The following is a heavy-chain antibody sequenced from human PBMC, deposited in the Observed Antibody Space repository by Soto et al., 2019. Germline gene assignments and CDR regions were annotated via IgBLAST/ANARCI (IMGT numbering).Heavy chain of an antibody. V-gene: IGHV1-18*01. CDR2: INVFNGNT. CDR1: GYTFTSYS. Sequence: GASVKVSCKASGYTFTSYSISWVRQAPGQGLEGMGWINVFNGNTKYAHTFQGRVTMTTDTSTSTVYMELRSLTSDDTAVYYCARDAVAVTTGISGYWGQGTLVTVSS. CDR3: ARDAVAVTTGISGY. D-gene: IGHD4-4*01. J-gene: IGHJ4*02.